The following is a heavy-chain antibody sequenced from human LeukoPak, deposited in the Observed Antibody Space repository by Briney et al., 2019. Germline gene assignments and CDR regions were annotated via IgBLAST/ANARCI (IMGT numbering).Heavy chain of an antibody. CDR1: GFTFSSYG. D-gene: IGHD3-10*01. CDR2: ISYDGSNK. Sequence: PGRSLRLSCAASGFTFSSYGMHWVHQAPGKGLEWVAVISYDGSNKYYADSVKGRFTISRDNSKNTLYLQMNSLRAEDTAVYYCAKDRSYYGSGSYYDYWGQGTLVTVSS. J-gene: IGHJ4*02. CDR3: AKDRSYYGSGSYYDY. V-gene: IGHV3-30*18.